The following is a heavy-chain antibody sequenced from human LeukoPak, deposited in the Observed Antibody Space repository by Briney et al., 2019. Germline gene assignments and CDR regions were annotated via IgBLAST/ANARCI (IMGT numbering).Heavy chain of an antibody. Sequence: PGRSLCLSCALSGVGSCGVTTNWVRQPPGRGLGWVSCMGSIVNYIYYADSVKGLFTISRDNAKNSLYLQMNSLRAGDTAVYYCARDQGSIVGASSSPNWFDPWGQGTLVTVSS. D-gene: IGHD1-26*01. CDR2: MGSIVNYI. V-gene: IGHV3-21*05. CDR1: GVGSCGVT. J-gene: IGHJ5*02. CDR3: ARDQGSIVGASSSPNWFDP.